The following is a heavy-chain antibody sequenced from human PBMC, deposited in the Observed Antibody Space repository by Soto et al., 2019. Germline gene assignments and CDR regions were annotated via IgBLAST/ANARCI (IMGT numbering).Heavy chain of an antibody. CDR1: GGSFSGYY. J-gene: IGHJ6*02. D-gene: IGHD6-13*01. V-gene: IGHV4-34*01. CDR2: INHSGST. CDR3: ARGGIAAAWAYYYYGMDV. Sequence: SETLSLTCAVYGGSFSGYYWSWIRQPPGKGLEWIGEINHSGSTNYNPSLKSRVTISVDTSKNQFSLKLSSVTAADTAVYYCARGGIAAAWAYYYYGMDVWGQGTTVTVSS.